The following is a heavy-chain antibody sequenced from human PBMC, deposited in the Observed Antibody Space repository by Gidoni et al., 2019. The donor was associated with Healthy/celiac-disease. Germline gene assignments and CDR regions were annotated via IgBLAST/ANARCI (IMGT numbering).Heavy chain of an antibody. CDR2: IYSGGST. CDR3: VAPLPFIDLGYFDY. CDR1: GFTVSSNY. Sequence: EGQLVESGGGLIQPGGSRRLPWAASGFTVSSNYMSWVRQAPGKGLEWVSVIYSGGSTSYADSVKGRFTISRDNSKNTLYLQMNSLRAEDTAVYYCVAPLPFIDLGYFDYWGQGTLVTVSS. V-gene: IGHV3-53*01. D-gene: IGHD1-26*01. J-gene: IGHJ4*02.